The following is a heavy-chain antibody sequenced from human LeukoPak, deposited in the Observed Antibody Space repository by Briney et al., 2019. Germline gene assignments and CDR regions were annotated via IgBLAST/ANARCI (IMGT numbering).Heavy chain of an antibody. D-gene: IGHD2-15*01. CDR3: AGGRRYCSGGSCSHAPYDY. V-gene: IGHV4-39*01. CDR2: IYYSGST. CDR1: GGSISSSSYY. Sequence: TSETLSLTCTVSGGSISSSSYYWGWLRQPPGKGLEWIGSIYYSGSTYYSPSLKSRVTISVDTSKNQFSLKLSSVTAADTAVYYCAGGRRYCSGGSCSHAPYDYWGQGTLVTVSS. J-gene: IGHJ4*02.